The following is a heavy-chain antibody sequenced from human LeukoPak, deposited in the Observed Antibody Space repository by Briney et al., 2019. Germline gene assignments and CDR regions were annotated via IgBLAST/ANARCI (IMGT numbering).Heavy chain of an antibody. CDR3: ARGPVATIITDVPNWFDP. CDR2: INPNSGGT. CDR1: GYTFTGYY. V-gene: IGHV1-2*02. D-gene: IGHD5-12*01. Sequence: ASVKVSCKASGYTFTGYYMHWVRQAPGQGLEWMGWINPNSGGTNYAQKFQGRVTMTRDTSIRTAYMELSRLRSDDTAVYYCARGPVATIITDVPNWFDPWGQGTLVTVSS. J-gene: IGHJ5*02.